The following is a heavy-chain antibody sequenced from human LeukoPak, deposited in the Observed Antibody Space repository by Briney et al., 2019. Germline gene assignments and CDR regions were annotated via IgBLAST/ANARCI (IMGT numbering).Heavy chain of an antibody. V-gene: IGHV4-30-2*01. CDR2: IYHSGST. CDR1: VGSISSGVYS. Sequence: SETLSLTCSVSVGSISSGVYSWSWIRQPPGKGPEWIGYIYHSGSTYYNPSLKSRVTISVDRSKNQFSLKLSSVTAAGTAVYYWARLSMYSRGWSGYYYYGMDVWGQGTTVTVSS. J-gene: IGHJ6*02. D-gene: IGHD6-19*01. CDR3: ARLSMYSRGWSGYYYYGMDV.